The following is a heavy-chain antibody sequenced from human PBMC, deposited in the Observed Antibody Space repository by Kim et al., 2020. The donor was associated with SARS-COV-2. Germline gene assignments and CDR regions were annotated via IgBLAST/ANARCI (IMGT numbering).Heavy chain of an antibody. CDR2: IKQDGSET. V-gene: IGHV3-7*04. J-gene: IGHJ3*02. Sequence: GGSLRLSCAASGFTFSSYWMNWVRQAPGKGLEWVANIKQDGSETYYVASVKGRFTISRDNVKNSLFLQMNSLRAEDTAVYFCARGGDSAFDIWGQGTMVT. D-gene: IGHD3-16*01. CDR3: ARGGDSAFDI. CDR1: GFTFSSYW.